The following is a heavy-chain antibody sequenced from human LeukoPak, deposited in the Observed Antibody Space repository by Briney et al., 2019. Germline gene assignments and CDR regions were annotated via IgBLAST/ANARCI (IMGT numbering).Heavy chain of an antibody. V-gene: IGHV1-8*03. J-gene: IGHJ4*02. Sequence: ASVTVSCKASGYTFTSYDINWVRQATGQGLEWMGWMNPNSGNTGYAQKFQGRVTITRNTSISTAYMELSSLRSEDTAVYYCARVSSSWYGGIDYWGQGTLVTVSS. CDR3: ARVSSSWYGGIDY. D-gene: IGHD6-13*01. CDR2: MNPNSGNT. CDR1: GYTFTSYD.